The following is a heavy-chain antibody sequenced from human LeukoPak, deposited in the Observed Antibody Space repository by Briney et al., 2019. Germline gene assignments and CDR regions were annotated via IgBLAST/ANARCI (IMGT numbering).Heavy chain of an antibody. Sequence: PGGSLRLSCEASEFTFSTYAMNWVRQAPGKGLEWVAVISYGGSKKYYADSVKGRFTISRDNSKNTLYLQMNSLRAEDTAVYYCAASRTTVVTLPEYFHHWGQGTLVIVSS. D-gene: IGHD4-23*01. CDR3: AASRTTVVTLPEYFHH. V-gene: IGHV3-30*03. CDR1: EFTFSTYA. CDR2: ISYGGSKK. J-gene: IGHJ1*01.